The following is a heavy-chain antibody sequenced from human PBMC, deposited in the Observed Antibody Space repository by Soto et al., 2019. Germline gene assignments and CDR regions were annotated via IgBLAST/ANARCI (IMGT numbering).Heavy chain of an antibody. CDR2: INAGNTNT. J-gene: IGHJ4*02. CDR3: ARDGAVAGNANFDY. Sequence: QVQLVQSGAEVKKPGASVKVSCKASGYTFTNYAIHWVRQGPGQRLEWMGWINAGNTNTKYSQKFQGRVPISRDTSASTAYMELSSLRSEDTAVYYCARDGAVAGNANFDYWGQGTLVTVSS. CDR1: GYTFTNYA. V-gene: IGHV1-3*01. D-gene: IGHD6-19*01.